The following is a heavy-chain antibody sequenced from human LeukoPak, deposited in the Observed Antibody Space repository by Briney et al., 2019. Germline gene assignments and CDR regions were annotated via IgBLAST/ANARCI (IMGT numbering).Heavy chain of an antibody. J-gene: IGHJ4*02. CDR1: GFTFSSC. CDR2: ISYDGSNK. Sequence: GGSLRLSCAASGFTFSSCMNWVRQAPGKGLEWVAVISYDGSNKYCADSVKGRFTLSRDTSKNTLYLQMNSLRAEDTAVYYCAKDPNRYDSSIYYCAYWGQGTLVTVSS. V-gene: IGHV3-30*18. CDR3: AKDPNRYDSSIYYCAY. D-gene: IGHD3-22*01.